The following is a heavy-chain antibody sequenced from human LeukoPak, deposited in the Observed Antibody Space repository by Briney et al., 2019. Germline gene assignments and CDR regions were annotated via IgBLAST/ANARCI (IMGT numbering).Heavy chain of an antibody. CDR2: INHSGST. CDR1: GGSFSGYY. J-gene: IGHJ4*02. Sequence: SETLSLTCAVYGGSFSGYYWSWIRQPPGKGLEWIGEINHSGSTNYNPSLKSRVTISVDTSKKQFSLKLSSVTAADTAVYYCARSHYDYGSGSWHFDYWGQGTLVTVSS. V-gene: IGHV4-34*01. D-gene: IGHD3-10*01. CDR3: ARSHYDYGSGSWHFDY.